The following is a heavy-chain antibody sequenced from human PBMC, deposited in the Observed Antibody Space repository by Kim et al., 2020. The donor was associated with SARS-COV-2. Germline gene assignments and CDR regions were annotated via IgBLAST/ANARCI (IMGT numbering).Heavy chain of an antibody. D-gene: IGHD6-6*01. J-gene: IGHJ4*02. CDR2: MSSDSRLI. CDR3: ARDRGSSSSQTRFDY. CDR1: GFDFGYYA. V-gene: IGHV3-48*02. Sequence: GGSLRLSCAASGFDFGYYAMNWVRQAPGKGLEWVAYMSSDSRLIYYADSVRGRFTISRDNAKKSLYLQMSSLRDDDTAVYYCARDRGSSSSQTRFDYWGQGTLVTVSS.